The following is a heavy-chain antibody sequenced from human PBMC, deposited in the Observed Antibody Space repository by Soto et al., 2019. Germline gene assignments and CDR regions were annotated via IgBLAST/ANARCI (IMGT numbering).Heavy chain of an antibody. J-gene: IGHJ4*02. D-gene: IGHD6-19*01. CDR2: IYYSGST. CDR3: ASHGALWLVRFDY. V-gene: IGHV4-39*01. Sequence: QLQLQESGPGLVKPSETLSLTCTVSGGSISSSSYYWGWIRQPPGKGLEWIGSIYYSGSTYYNASLKNRVTISVDTSKNQFSLKLSSVTAADTAVYYCASHGALWLVRFDYWGQGTLVTVSS. CDR1: GGSISSSSYY.